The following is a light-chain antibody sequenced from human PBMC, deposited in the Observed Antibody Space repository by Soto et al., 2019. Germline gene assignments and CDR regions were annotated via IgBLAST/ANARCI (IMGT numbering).Light chain of an antibody. CDR3: QHYGSLPRT. CDR2: GAS. CDR1: QSVSSRY. J-gene: IGKJ1*01. Sequence: EIVLTQSPGTLSLSPGERATLSCRASQSVSSRYSAWYQQKPGQAPRLLIYGASTRATGIPDRFSGSGSETDFTLTISRLEPEDFAVYYCQHYGSLPRTFGQGTRVEIK. V-gene: IGKV3-20*01.